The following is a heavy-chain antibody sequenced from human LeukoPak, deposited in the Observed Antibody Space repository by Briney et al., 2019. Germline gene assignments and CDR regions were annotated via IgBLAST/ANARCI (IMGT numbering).Heavy chain of an antibody. CDR3: AKTYYYDSSGYFDY. Sequence: GESLKISCNSSGYIYTSYWIGWVRQMPGKGLGWMGIIYPGDSDTRYSPSFQGQVTISADKSISTAYLQWSSLKAPDTAMYYCAKTYYYDSSGYFDYWGQGTLVTVSS. CDR1: GYIYTSYW. V-gene: IGHV5-51*01. CDR2: IYPGDSDT. D-gene: IGHD3-22*01. J-gene: IGHJ4*02.